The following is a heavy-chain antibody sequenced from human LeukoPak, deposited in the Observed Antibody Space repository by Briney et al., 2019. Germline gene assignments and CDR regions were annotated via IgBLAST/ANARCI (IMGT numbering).Heavy chain of an antibody. CDR3: ARDSSGNFDY. Sequence: PGRSLRLSCAASGFTFSSYGMHWVRQAPGKGLEWVAVIWYDGSNKYYADSVKGRFTIYRDNSKNTLYLQLNSLRAEDTAVYYCARDSSGNFDYWGQGTLVTVSS. J-gene: IGHJ4*02. CDR1: GFTFSSYG. D-gene: IGHD3-22*01. CDR2: IWYDGSNK. V-gene: IGHV3-33*01.